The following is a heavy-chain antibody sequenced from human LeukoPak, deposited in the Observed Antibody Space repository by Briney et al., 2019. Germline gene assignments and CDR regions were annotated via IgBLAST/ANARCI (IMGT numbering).Heavy chain of an antibody. CDR2: IYYSGST. V-gene: IGHV4-31*03. J-gene: IGHJ3*02. CDR1: GGSISSGGYY. Sequence: TLSLTCTVSGGSISSGGYYWSWIRQHLGKGLEWIGYIYYSGSTYYNPSLKSRVTISVDTSKIQFSLKLSSVTAADTAVYYCARADATGGRFHAFDIWGQGTMVTVSS. D-gene: IGHD3-3*01. CDR3: ARADATGGRFHAFDI.